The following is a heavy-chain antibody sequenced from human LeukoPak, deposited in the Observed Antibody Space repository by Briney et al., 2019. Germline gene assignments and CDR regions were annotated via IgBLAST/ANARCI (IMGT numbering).Heavy chain of an antibody. V-gene: IGHV3-30-3*01. J-gene: IGHJ4*02. CDR3: AKGMGGKIVVAPGRYFDS. CDR1: GFTFSNYA. CDR2: MSYDGSNK. D-gene: IGHD3-22*01. Sequence: GGSLRLSCAASGFTFSNYAMHWVRQAPGKGLEWVAVMSYDGSNKYHADSVKGRFSISRDNSKNTLYLQMNSLRAEDTAVYHCAKGMGGKIVVAPGRYFDSWGQGTLVTVSS.